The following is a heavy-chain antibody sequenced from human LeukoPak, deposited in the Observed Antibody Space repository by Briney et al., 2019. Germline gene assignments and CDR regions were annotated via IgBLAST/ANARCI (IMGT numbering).Heavy chain of an antibody. CDR2: IYYSGST. CDR1: GGSISSYY. J-gene: IGHJ5*02. V-gene: IGHV4-59*08. D-gene: IGHD6-13*01. Sequence: SETLSLTCTVSGGSISSYYWSWIRQPPGKGLEWIGYIYYSGSTNYNPSLKSRVTISVDTSKNQFSLKLSSVTAADTAVYYCARHAGSSSWYLSWFDPWGQGTLVTVSS. CDR3: ARHAGSSSWYLSWFDP.